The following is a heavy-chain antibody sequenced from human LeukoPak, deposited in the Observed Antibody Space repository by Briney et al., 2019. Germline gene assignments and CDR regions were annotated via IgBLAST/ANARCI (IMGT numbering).Heavy chain of an antibody. V-gene: IGHV4-38-2*01. J-gene: IGHJ4*02. CDR1: AYSISSGYY. Sequence: PSETLSLTCAVSAYSISSGYYWGWIRQPPGKGLEWIGSIYHSGSTYYNPSLKSRVTISVDTSKNQFSLKLSSVTAADTVVYYCARLQASPYYFDYWGQGTLVTVS. CDR3: ARLQASPYYFDY. CDR2: IYHSGST.